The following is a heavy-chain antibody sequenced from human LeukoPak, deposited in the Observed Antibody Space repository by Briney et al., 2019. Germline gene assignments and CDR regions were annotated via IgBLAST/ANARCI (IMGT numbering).Heavy chain of an antibody. Sequence: SETLSLTCAVYGGSFSGYYWSWVRQPPGKGLEWMGEINHSGSTNYNPSLKSRVTISVDTSKNQFSLKLSSVTAADTAVYYCARTPWFGELLVYYYYGMDVWGKGTTVTVSS. CDR3: ARTPWFGELLVYYYYGMDV. CDR2: INHSGST. CDR1: GGSFSGYY. V-gene: IGHV4-34*01. J-gene: IGHJ6*04. D-gene: IGHD3-10*01.